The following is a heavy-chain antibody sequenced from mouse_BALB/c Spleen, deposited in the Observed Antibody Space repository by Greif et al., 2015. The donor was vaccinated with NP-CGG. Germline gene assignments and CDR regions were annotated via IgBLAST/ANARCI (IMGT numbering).Heavy chain of an antibody. Sequence: EVKLMESGAELVRPGALVKLSCKASGFNIKDYYMHWVKQRPEQGLEWIGWIDPENGNTIYDPKFQGKASITADTSSNTAYLQLSSLTSEDTAVYYCARWLRAWFAYWGQGTLVTVSA. D-gene: IGHD2-2*01. J-gene: IGHJ3*01. CDR3: ARWLRAWFAY. V-gene: IGHV14-1*02. CDR2: IDPENGNT. CDR1: GFNIKDYY.